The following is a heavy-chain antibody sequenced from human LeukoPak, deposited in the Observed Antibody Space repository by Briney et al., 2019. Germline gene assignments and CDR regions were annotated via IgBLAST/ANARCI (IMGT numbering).Heavy chain of an antibody. CDR3: AKEMDPYGSGSYYPYFAFDY. Sequence: PGGSLRLSCAAAGFTFSSYGMHWVRQAPGKVLEWVAVISYDGSNKYYADSVKGRFTISRDNSKNTLYLQMNSLRAEDTAVYYCAKEMDPYGSGSYYPYFAFDYWGQGTLVTVSS. CDR2: ISYDGSNK. V-gene: IGHV3-30*18. CDR1: GFTFSSYG. D-gene: IGHD3-10*01. J-gene: IGHJ4*02.